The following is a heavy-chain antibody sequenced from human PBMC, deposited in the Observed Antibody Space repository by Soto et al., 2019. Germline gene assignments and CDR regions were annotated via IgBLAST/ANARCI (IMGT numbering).Heavy chain of an antibody. J-gene: IGHJ5*02. CDR2: INHSGST. V-gene: IGHV4-34*01. D-gene: IGHD2-2*01. CDR3: ARAEVVVVPAAMSWFDP. CDR1: GGSFSGYY. Sequence: SETLSLTSAVYGGSFSGYYWSWIRQPPGKGLEWIGEINHSGSTNYNPSLKSRVTISVDTPKNQFSLKLSSVTAADTAVYYCARAEVVVVPAAMSWFDPWGQGTLVTVSS.